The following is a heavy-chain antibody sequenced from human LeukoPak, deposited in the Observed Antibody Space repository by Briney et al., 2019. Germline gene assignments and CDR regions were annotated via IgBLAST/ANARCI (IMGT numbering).Heavy chain of an antibody. CDR3: AREVVAGDAFDI. V-gene: IGHV4-39*07. Sequence: PSETLSLTCTVSGGSISSSSYYWGWIRQPPGKGLEWIGEINHGGSTNYNPSLKSRVTISVDTSKNQFSLKLSSVTAADTAVYYCAREVVAGDAFDIWGQGTMVTVSS. CDR2: INHGGST. J-gene: IGHJ3*02. CDR1: GGSISSSSYY. D-gene: IGHD2-15*01.